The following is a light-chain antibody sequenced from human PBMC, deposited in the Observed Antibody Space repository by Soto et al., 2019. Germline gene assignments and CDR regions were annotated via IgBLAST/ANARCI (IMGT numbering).Light chain of an antibody. CDR3: QQYNNWPFS. CDR1: QSVSSY. J-gene: IGKJ5*01. CDR2: DAS. V-gene: IGKV3-15*01. Sequence: EIVLTQSPATLSLSPGERATLSCRASQSVSSYLAWYQQKPGQAPRLLIYDASTRATGIPDRFSGGGSGTDFTLTISGLQSEDSAVYFCQQYNNWPFSFGQGTRLEIK.